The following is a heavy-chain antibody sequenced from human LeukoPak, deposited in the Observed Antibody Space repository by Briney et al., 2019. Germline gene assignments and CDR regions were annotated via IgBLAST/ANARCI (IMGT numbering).Heavy chain of an antibody. J-gene: IGHJ4*02. D-gene: IGHD3-10*01. CDR2: ISSSSSYI. Sequence: GGSLRLSCAASGFTFSSYSMNWVRQAPGKGLEWVSSISSSSSYIYYADSVKGRFTISRDNAKNSLHLQMNSPRAEDTAAYYCARDLPSYYYGSGSPDYWGQGTLVTVSS. CDR1: GFTFSSYS. V-gene: IGHV3-21*01. CDR3: ARDLPSYYYGSGSPDY.